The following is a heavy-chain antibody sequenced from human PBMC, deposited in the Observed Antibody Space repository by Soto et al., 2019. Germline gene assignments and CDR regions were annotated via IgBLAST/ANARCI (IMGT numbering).Heavy chain of an antibody. J-gene: IGHJ3*02. CDR3: ARVSGYCSSTSCYTDAFDI. CDR1: GYTFTGYY. CDR2: INPNSGGT. D-gene: IGHD2-2*02. V-gene: IGHV1-2*04. Sequence: ASVKVSCKASGYTFTGYYMHWVRQAPGQGLEWMGWINPNSGGTNYAQKFQGWVTMTRDTSISTAYMELSRLRSDDTAVYYCARVSGYCSSTSCYTDAFDIWGQGTMVTVSS.